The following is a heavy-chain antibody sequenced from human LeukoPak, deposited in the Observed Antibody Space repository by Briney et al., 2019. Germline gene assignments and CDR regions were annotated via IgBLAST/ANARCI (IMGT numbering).Heavy chain of an antibody. Sequence: ASVKVSCKASGYTFTSYGISWVRQAPGQGLEWMGWISAYNGNTNYAQKLQGSVTMTTDTSTSTAYMELRSLRSDDTAVYYCARVAYYYDSSGYLVDYWGQGTLVTVSS. J-gene: IGHJ4*02. D-gene: IGHD3-22*01. V-gene: IGHV1-18*01. CDR1: GYTFTSYG. CDR3: ARVAYYYDSSGYLVDY. CDR2: ISAYNGNT.